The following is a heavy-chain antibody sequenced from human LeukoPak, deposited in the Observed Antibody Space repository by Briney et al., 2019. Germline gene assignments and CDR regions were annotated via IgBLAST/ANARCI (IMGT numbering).Heavy chain of an antibody. CDR1: GGSISSYY. CDR3: ARLRRDYGEYYFDY. Sequence: SETLSLTCAVSGGSISSYYWSWIRQPPGKGLERIGCIYYSGSTNYNPSLKSRVTISVDTSKNQFSLKLSSVTAADTAVYYCARLRRDYGEYYFDYWGQGTLVTVSS. CDR2: IYYSGST. D-gene: IGHD4-17*01. J-gene: IGHJ4*02. V-gene: IGHV4-59*08.